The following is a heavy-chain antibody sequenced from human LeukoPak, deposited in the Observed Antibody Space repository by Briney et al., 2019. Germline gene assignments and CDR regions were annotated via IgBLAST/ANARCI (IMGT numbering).Heavy chain of an antibody. D-gene: IGHD2-2*01. V-gene: IGHV3-21*01. Sequence: PGGSLRLSCAASGFTFSSYSMNWVRQAPGKGLEWVSSISSSSSYIYYADSVKGRFTISRDNVKNSLYLQMNSLRAEDTAVYYCARPMPGAFDIWGQGTMVTVSS. CDR1: GFTFSSYS. CDR2: ISSSSSYI. J-gene: IGHJ3*02. CDR3: ARPMPGAFDI.